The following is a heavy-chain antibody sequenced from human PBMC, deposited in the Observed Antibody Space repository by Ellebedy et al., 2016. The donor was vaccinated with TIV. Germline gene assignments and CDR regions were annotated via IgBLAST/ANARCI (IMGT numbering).Heavy chain of an antibody. CDR1: GDSIRSYY. V-gene: IGHV4-59*01. CDR3: ARFDYDVEGQYGMDV. J-gene: IGHJ6*02. D-gene: IGHD3-3*01. CDR2: IYYSADT. Sequence: SETLSLTXSVSGDSIRSYYWSWIRQPPGKGLEWIEYIYYSADTNYNPSLKSRVTISADTSRNQLSLKLSSVTAADTAVYYCARFDYDVEGQYGMDVWGLGTTVTVSS.